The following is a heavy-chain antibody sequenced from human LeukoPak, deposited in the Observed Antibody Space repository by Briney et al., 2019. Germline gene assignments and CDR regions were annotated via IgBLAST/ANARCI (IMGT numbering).Heavy chain of an antibody. V-gene: IGHV3-15*04. D-gene: IGHD3-10*01. CDR2: IESKTDGGTT. CDR1: GFTFSNAW. J-gene: IGHJ4*02. CDR3: TTYGSGRKFDY. Sequence: GGSLRLSCAASGFTFSNAWMSWVRQTPGKGLEWVGRIESKTDGGTTDYATLVKGRFTISRDDSTNTLYLQMNSPKSEDTAVYYCTTYGSGRKFDYWGQGVLVTVSS.